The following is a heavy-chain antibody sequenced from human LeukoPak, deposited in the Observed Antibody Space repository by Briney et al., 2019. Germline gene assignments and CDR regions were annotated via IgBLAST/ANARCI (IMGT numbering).Heavy chain of an antibody. CDR2: IYTSGST. Sequence: SETLSLTCTVSGGSISSYYWSWIRQPAGKGLEWIGRIYTSGSTNYNPSLKSRVTMSVDTSKNQFSLKLSSVTAADTAVYYCARDKQQPFNYYYYGMDVWGQGTTVTASS. V-gene: IGHV4-4*07. CDR3: ARDKQQPFNYYYYGMDV. CDR1: GGSISSYY. D-gene: IGHD6-13*01. J-gene: IGHJ6*02.